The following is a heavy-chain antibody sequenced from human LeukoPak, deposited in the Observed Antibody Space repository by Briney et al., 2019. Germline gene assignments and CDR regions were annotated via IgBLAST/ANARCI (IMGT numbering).Heavy chain of an antibody. Sequence: GGSLRLSCAASGFTFSDYYMSWIRQAPGKGLEWVSSISSSSSYIYYADSVKGRFTISRDNAKNSLYLQMNSLRAEDTAVYYCARDGLAVAVDSYYFDYWGQGTLVTVSS. J-gene: IGHJ4*02. D-gene: IGHD6-19*01. V-gene: IGHV3-11*06. CDR1: GFTFSDYY. CDR3: ARDGLAVAVDSYYFDY. CDR2: ISSSSSYI.